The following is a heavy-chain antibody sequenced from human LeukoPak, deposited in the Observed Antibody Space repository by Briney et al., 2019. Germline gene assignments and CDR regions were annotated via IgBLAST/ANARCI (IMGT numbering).Heavy chain of an antibody. J-gene: IGHJ4*02. CDR1: GYTFTSYF. Sequence: ASVKVSCKTSGYTFTSYFMHWVRQAPGQGLDWMGIINPSGGSTSYAQKFQGRVTMTRDTSTSTVYMELSSLRSEDTAVYYCARDSADYGDYDYWGQGTLVTVSS. CDR3: ARDSADYGDYDY. D-gene: IGHD4-17*01. V-gene: IGHV1-46*01. CDR2: INPSGGST.